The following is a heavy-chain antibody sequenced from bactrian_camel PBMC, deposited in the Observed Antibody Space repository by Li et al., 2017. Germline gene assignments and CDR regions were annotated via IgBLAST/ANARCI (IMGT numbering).Heavy chain of an antibody. V-gene: IGHV3S53*01. D-gene: IGHD1*01. CDR2: LSRDGGS. Sequence: QVQLVESGGGSVQADGSLRLSCAVSGSTHNYLCMAWFRQAPEKEREEVAALSRDGGSTYADSVKGRFTISKDNAKTTVYLQMDSLKPEDTAMYYCAAREGACWSWVDRLSVSPYKYWGQGTQVTVS. CDR1: GSTHNYLC. J-gene: IGHJ4*01. CDR3: AAREGACWSWVDRLSVSPYKY.